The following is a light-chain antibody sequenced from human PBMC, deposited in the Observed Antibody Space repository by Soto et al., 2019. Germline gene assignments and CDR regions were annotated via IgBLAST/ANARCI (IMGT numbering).Light chain of an antibody. CDR1: QSVSSTY. J-gene: IGKJ1*01. CDR2: AAS. Sequence: EIVLTQSPGTLSLSPGERATLSCRPSQSVSSTYLDWYQQQPGQAPRLLIYAASSRATGIPDRFSGGASATDFTLTISRLEPEDFAVYYCRHYINSQWTFGQGTKVEIK. CDR3: RHYINSQWT. V-gene: IGKV3-20*01.